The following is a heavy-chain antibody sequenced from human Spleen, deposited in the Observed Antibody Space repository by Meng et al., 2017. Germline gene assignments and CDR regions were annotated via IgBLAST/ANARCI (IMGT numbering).Heavy chain of an antibody. J-gene: IGHJ4*02. Sequence: QVQLQQSGPGLVMPSQPLPFTCAIPVDSVSNNIAAWNWIRQSPSRGLEWLGRTYYRYKWYNDYAVSVKSRITINPDKAKNQFSLQLNSVTPEDTAVYYCARDHSGSYYVRFDYWGQGILVTVSS. CDR3: ARDHSGSYYVRFDY. CDR2: TYYRYKWYN. D-gene: IGHD1-26*01. V-gene: IGHV6-1*01. CDR1: VDSVSNNIAA.